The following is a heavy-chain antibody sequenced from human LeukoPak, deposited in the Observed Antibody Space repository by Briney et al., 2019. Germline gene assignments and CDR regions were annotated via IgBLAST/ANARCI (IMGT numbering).Heavy chain of an antibody. CDR2: IIPIFGTA. D-gene: IGHD3-10*01. CDR3: AREGFTMVRGVITALDY. J-gene: IGHJ4*02. Sequence: SVKVSCKASGGTFSSYAISWVRQAPGQGLEWMGGIIPIFGTANYAQKFQGRVTITADESTSTAYMELSSLRAEDTAVYYCAREGFTMVRGVITALDYWGQGTLVTVSS. CDR1: GGTFSSYA. V-gene: IGHV1-69*01.